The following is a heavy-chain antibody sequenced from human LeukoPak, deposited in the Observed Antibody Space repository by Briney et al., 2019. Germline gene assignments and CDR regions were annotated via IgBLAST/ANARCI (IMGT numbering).Heavy chain of an antibody. CDR3: ARGLQEKTYYYYYYMDV. V-gene: IGHV1-2*02. CDR1: GYTFTDYY. J-gene: IGHJ6*03. CDR2: INPNSGDT. Sequence: ASVKVSCKASGYTFTDYYMHWVRQAPGQGLEWMGWINPNSGDTEYAQKFQGRVTLTRDTSISTAYMELSSLRSDDTAVYYCARGLQEKTYYYYYYMDVWAKGTTVTVSS.